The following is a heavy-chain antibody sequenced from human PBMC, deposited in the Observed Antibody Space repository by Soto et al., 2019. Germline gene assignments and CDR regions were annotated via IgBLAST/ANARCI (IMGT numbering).Heavy chain of an antibody. V-gene: IGHV4-4*07. CDR2: VQMSGTT. CDR3: AKDRSTMRWFDP. D-gene: IGHD1-1*01. Sequence: SETQSLTCAVSGASVRSYHWSWIRQAAGKGLEWIGRVQMSGTTNYNPSLKTRVTMSLDTSKNEVSLRMTSVTAADTAVYFCAKDRSTMRWFDPWGQGILVTVSS. CDR1: GASVRSYH. J-gene: IGHJ5*02.